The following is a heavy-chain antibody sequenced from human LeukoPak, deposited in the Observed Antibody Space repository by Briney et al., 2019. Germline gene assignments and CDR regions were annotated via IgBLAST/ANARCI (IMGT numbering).Heavy chain of an antibody. CDR3: ARGRITGTTGGYYYYMDV. V-gene: IGHV1-69*05. D-gene: IGHD1-20*01. CDR1: GGTFSSYI. J-gene: IGHJ6*03. Sequence: ASVKVSCKASGGTFSSYIITWVRQAPGQGLEWMGGIIPIFGTANYAQKFQGRVTITTDESTSTAYMELSSLRSEDTAVYYCARGRITGTTGGYYYYMDVWGKGTTVTVSS. CDR2: IIPIFGTA.